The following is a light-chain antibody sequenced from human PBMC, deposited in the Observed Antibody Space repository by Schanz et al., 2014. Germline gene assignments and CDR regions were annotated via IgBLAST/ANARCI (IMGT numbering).Light chain of an antibody. CDR3: MQALQSPYT. Sequence: DISLTQSPLSLPVTPGEPASISCRSNESLLHSNGYNYLDWYLQKSGQSPQLLIYLGSNRASGVPGRFSGSGSGTDFSLKISRVEAEDFGVYYCMQALQSPYTFAQGTNLEIK. CDR2: LGS. CDR1: ESLLHSNGYNY. J-gene: IGKJ2*01. V-gene: IGKV2-28*01.